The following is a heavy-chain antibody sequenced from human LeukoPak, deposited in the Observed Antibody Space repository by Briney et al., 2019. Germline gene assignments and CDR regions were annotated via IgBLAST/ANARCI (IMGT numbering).Heavy chain of an antibody. Sequence: SETLSLTCTVSGGSISSYYWGWIRQPPGKGLEWIGSIYYSGSTYYNPSLKSRVTISVETSKNQFSLNLSSVTAADTAVYYCAKKDYYYMDVWGKGTTVTVSS. J-gene: IGHJ6*03. CDR3: AKKDYYYMDV. CDR1: GGSISSYY. CDR2: IYYSGST. V-gene: IGHV4-39*07.